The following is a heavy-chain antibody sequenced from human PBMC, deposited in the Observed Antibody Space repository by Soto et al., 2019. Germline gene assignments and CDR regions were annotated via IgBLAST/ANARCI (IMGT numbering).Heavy chain of an antibody. J-gene: IGHJ4*02. CDR3: VGGSKDSYPGSRIFDF. Sequence: PGGSLRLSCVASGLTFGSRAMSWVRQSPGEGLEWVSTITDTGGDAKYADSVRGRFAISRDNSKNTLYLQMSALRAEDSAIYFCVGGSKDSYPGSRIFDFWGRGTLVTVSS. CDR2: ITDTGGDA. V-gene: IGHV3-23*01. CDR1: GLTFGSRA. D-gene: IGHD3-10*01.